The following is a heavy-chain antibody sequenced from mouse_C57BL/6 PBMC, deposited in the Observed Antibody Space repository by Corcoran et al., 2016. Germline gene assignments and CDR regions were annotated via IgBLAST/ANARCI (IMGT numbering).Heavy chain of an antibody. CDR2: INPNNGGT. V-gene: IGHV1-26*01. D-gene: IGHD2-3*01. CDR1: GYTFTDYY. CDR3: ARFYDGSFVY. J-gene: IGHJ3*01. Sequence: EVQLQQSGPELVKPGASVKISCKASGYTFTDYYMNWVKQSHGKSLEWIGDINPNNGGTSYNQKFKGKATLTVDKSSSTAYMELRSLTSEDSAVYYCARFYDGSFVYWGQGTLVTVSA.